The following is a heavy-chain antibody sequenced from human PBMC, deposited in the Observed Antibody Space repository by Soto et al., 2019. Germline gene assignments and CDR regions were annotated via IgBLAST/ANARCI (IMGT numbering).Heavy chain of an antibody. CDR2: ISAHNGNT. D-gene: IGHD1-1*01. Sequence: QVDLVKSGAEVKKPGASVKVSCKGSGYAFTTYGITWVRQAPGQGLEWMGWISAHNGNTNYAQKLQGRVTVTRDTSTSTAYMELRSLRSDDTAVYYCARGRYGDYWGQGDLVTVSS. CDR1: GYAFTTYG. J-gene: IGHJ4*02. V-gene: IGHV1-18*01. CDR3: ARGRYGDY.